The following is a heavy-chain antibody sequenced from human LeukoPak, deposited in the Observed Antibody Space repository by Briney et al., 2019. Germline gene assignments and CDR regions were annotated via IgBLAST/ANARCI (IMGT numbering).Heavy chain of an antibody. CDR2: ISYDGSNK. Sequence: GGSLRLSCVVSGFTFSSYGMHWVRQAPGKGLEWVAVISYDGSNKYYADSVKGRFTISRDNSKNTLYLQMNSLRAEDTAVYYCAKRGYYYDSSGYYSRTYFDYWGQGTLVIVSS. J-gene: IGHJ4*02. CDR3: AKRGYYYDSSGYYSRTYFDY. V-gene: IGHV3-30*18. D-gene: IGHD3-22*01. CDR1: GFTFSSYG.